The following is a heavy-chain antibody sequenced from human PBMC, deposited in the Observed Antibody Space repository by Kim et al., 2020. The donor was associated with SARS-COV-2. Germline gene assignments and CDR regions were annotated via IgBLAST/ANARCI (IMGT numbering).Heavy chain of an antibody. V-gene: IGHV1-18*01. CDR1: GYTFTSYG. CDR3: ARDLPYASSYYDFWSGSLYYGMDV. Sequence: ASVKVSCKASGYTFTSYGISWVRQAPGQGLEWMGWISAYNGNTNYAQKLQGRVTMTTDTSTSTAYMELRSLRSDDTAVYYCARDLPYASSYYDFWSGSLYYGMDVWGQGTTVTVSS. CDR2: ISAYNGNT. D-gene: IGHD3-3*01. J-gene: IGHJ6*02.